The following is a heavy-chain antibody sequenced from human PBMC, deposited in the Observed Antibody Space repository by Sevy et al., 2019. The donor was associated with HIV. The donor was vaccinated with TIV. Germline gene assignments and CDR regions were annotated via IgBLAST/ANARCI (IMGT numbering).Heavy chain of an antibody. CDR2: MWYDGSNK. CDR3: ARDLPPSATTVAHFDR. V-gene: IGHV3-33*01. J-gene: IGHJ4*02. Sequence: GSLRLSCAASGFTFSSYGMHWVRQAPGKGLEWVTVMWYDGSNKYYADSVKGRFTISRDNSKNTLYLQMNSLRAEDTAVYYCARDLPPSATTVAHFDRWGQGTLVTVSS. D-gene: IGHD4-17*01. CDR1: GFTFSSYG.